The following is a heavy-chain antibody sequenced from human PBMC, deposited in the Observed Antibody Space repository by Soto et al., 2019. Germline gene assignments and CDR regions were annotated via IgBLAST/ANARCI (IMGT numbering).Heavy chain of an antibody. D-gene: IGHD6-13*01. CDR2: IKQDGSEK. CDR1: GFSFSSHW. J-gene: IGHJ4*02. Sequence: EVQLVESGGGLDQPGGSLRVSCAVSGFSFSSHWMSWVRQAPGKGLEWVANIKQDGSEKYYVDSVKGRFTISRDNVKNSLYLQMNSLRAEDTAIYYCTSLSSTWPRDYWGQGTLVTVSS. CDR3: TSLSSTWPRDY. V-gene: IGHV3-7*03.